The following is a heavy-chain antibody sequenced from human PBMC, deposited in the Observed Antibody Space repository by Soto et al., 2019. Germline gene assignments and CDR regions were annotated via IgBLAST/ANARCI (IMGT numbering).Heavy chain of an antibody. J-gene: IGHJ5*01. V-gene: IGHV3-23*01. CDR2: IGGLGSDT. CDR1: RFRFSDFA. Sequence: DVQLLESGGGLVQPGGSLTLSCAASRFRFSDFAMSWVRQAPGKGLEWVSSIGGLGSDTYYADPVKGRFTISRDNSKSTLYLQMDGLSDEDTAVYYCAKDAVPYNGKWDWFDSWGQGTLVIVS. CDR3: AKDAVPYNGKWDWFDS. D-gene: IGHD1-20*01.